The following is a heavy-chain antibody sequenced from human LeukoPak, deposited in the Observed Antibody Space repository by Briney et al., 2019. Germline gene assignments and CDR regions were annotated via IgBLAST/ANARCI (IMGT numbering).Heavy chain of an antibody. D-gene: IGHD6-6*01. CDR2: IYYSGST. V-gene: IGHV4-59*07. Sequence: SDTLALTRTVSVGSISSYYWSWIRQPPGKGLEWIGYIYYSGSTNCNPSLKSRVTISVDTSKNQFSLELSSVTAADTAVYYCASHYSSSSYFDYWGQGTLVTVSS. CDR3: ASHYSSSSYFDY. J-gene: IGHJ4*02. CDR1: VGSISSYY.